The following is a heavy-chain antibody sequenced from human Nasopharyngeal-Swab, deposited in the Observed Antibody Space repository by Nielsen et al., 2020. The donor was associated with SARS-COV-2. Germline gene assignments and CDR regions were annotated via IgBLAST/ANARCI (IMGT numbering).Heavy chain of an antibody. V-gene: IGHV3-48*02. Sequence: GESLKISCAASGSTFSSYSMNWVRQAPGKGLEWVSYISSSSSTIYYADSVKGRFTISRDNAKNSLYLQMNSLRDEDTAVYYCARDERSYLDYWGQGTLVTVSS. CDR2: ISSSSSTI. J-gene: IGHJ4*02. CDR3: ARDERSYLDY. CDR1: GSTFSSYS.